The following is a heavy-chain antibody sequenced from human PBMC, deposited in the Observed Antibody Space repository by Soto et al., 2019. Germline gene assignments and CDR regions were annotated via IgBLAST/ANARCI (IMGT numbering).Heavy chain of an antibody. D-gene: IGHD2-15*01. CDR2: IYHSGST. CDR1: GGSISSGGYS. V-gene: IGHV4-30-2*01. Sequence: QLQLQESGSGLVKPSQTLSLTCAVSGGSISSGGYSWSWIRQPPGKGLEWIGYIYHSGSTYYNPSLKSRVTISVDRSKNQFSLKLSSVTAADTAVYYCASGLGYCSGGSCSPQAFDIWGQGTMVTVSS. CDR3: ASGLGYCSGGSCSPQAFDI. J-gene: IGHJ3*02.